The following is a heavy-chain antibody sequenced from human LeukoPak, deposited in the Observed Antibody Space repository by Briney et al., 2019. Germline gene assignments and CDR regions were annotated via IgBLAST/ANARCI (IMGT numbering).Heavy chain of an antibody. CDR1: GGSISSSSYY. Sequence: SETLSLTRTVSGGSISSSSYYWGWIRQPPGKGLEWIGSIYYSGSTYYNPSLKSRVTISVDTSKNQFSLKLSSVTAADTAVYYCARVRSKLELRLDDAFDIWGQGTMVTVSS. CDR3: ARVRSKLELRLDDAFDI. D-gene: IGHD1-7*01. CDR2: IYYSGST. V-gene: IGHV4-39*07. J-gene: IGHJ3*02.